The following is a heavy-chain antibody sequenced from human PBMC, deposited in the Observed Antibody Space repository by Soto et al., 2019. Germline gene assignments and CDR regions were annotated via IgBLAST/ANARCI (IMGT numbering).Heavy chain of an antibody. CDR1: GYTFTSYD. V-gene: IGHV1-8*01. CDR2: MNPNSGNT. CDR3: ARRGGYCSGGSCFHDY. Sequence: ASVKVSCKASGYTFTSYDINWVRQATGQGLEWMGWMNPNSGNTGYAQKFQGRVTITADKSTSTAYMELSSLRSEDTAVYYCARRGGYCSGGSCFHDYWGQGTLVTVSS. J-gene: IGHJ4*02. D-gene: IGHD2-15*01.